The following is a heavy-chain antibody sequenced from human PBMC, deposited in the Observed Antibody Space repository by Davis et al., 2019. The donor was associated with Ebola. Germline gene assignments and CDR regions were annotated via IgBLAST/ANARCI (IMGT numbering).Heavy chain of an antibody. CDR1: GFSFSSYW. CDR2: ISGEGSTT. CDR3: ATSTYLPVH. J-gene: IGHJ4*02. Sequence: PAGSLRLSCEASGFSFSSYWMHWVRQAPGKGLVWVSRISGEGSTTKYADSVKGRFTISRDNAKNTLYLQMNSLRAEDTAVYYCATSTYLPVHWGQGTLVTVSS. V-gene: IGHV3-74*03. D-gene: IGHD2/OR15-2a*01.